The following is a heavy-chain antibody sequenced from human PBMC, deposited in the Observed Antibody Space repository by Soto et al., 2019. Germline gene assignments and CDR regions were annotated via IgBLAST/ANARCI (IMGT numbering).Heavy chain of an antibody. D-gene: IGHD3-9*01. V-gene: IGHV1-58*01. J-gene: IGHJ4*02. CDR1: GFTFTSSA. CDR3: AKGLRYFDWLFPLDY. Sequence: GASVKVSCKASGFTFTSSAVQWVRQARGKRLEWIGWIAVGSGSTYYADSVKGRFTISRDNSKNTLYLQMNSLRAEDTAVYYCAKGLRYFDWLFPLDYWGQGTLVTVSS. CDR2: IAVGSGST.